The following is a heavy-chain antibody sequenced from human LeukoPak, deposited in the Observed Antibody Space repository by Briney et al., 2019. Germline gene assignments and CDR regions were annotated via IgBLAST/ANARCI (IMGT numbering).Heavy chain of an antibody. J-gene: IGHJ4*02. CDR3: ARANDYGDY. V-gene: IGHV3-30-3*01. Sequence: GGSLRLSYAASGFTFSSYAMHWVRQAPGKGLEWVAVISYDGSNKYYADSVKGRFTISRDNSKNTLYLQMNSLRAEDTAVYYCARANDYGDYWGQGTLVTVSS. CDR1: GFTFSSYA. CDR2: ISYDGSNK. D-gene: IGHD2-8*01.